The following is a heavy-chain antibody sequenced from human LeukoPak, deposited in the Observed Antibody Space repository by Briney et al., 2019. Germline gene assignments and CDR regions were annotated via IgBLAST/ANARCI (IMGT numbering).Heavy chain of an antibody. V-gene: IGHV3-30*18. D-gene: IGHD2-2*02. CDR3: AKDGYCSSTSCYRTHFDY. CDR1: GFTFSSYG. CDR2: ISYDGSNK. J-gene: IGHJ4*02. Sequence: GGSLRLSCAASGFTFSSYGMHWVRQAPGKGLEWVAVISYDGSNKYYADSVKGRFTISRDNSKNTLCLQMNSLRAEDTAVYYCAKDGYCSSTSCYRTHFDYWGQGTLVTVSS.